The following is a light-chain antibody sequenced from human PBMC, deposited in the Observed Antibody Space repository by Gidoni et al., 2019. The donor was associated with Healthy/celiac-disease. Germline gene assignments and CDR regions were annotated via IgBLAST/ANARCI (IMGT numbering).Light chain of an antibody. CDR3: QQYNNWPPVVT. J-gene: IGKJ3*01. CDR2: GAS. CDR1: QSVSSN. V-gene: IGKV3-15*01. Sequence: DIVMTQSPATLSVSRGERATLSCRASQSVSSNLAWYQQKPGQAPRLLIYGASTRATGIPARFSGSGSGTEFTLTISSLQSEDFAVYYCQQYNNWPPVVTFGPGTKVEIK.